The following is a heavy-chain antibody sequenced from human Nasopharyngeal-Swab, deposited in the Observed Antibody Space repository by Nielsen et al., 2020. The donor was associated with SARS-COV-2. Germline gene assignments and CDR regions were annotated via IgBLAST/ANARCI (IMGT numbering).Heavy chain of an antibody. CDR1: GFSFGDYA. D-gene: IGHD6-13*01. Sequence: GGSLRLSCTGSGFSFGDYAMSWFRQAPGKGLEWVAFIAHDASNEYYGDSVKGRFTISRDNSENTVYLQMNSLRAEDTALYHCARPLSRDSTWTTEANWFDPWGQGTLVTVSS. CDR3: ARPLSRDSTWTTEANWFDP. J-gene: IGHJ5*02. CDR2: IAHDASNE. V-gene: IGHV3-30*04.